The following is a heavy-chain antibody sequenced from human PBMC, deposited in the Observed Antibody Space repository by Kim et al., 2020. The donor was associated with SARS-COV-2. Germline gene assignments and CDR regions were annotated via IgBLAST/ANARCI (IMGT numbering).Heavy chain of an antibody. CDR3: ARDSRGYSSSSRGIFVFDP. Sequence: SETLSLTCTVSGGSISSYYWSWIRQPPGKGLEWIGYIYYSGSTNYNPSLKNRVTISVDTSKNQFSLKLSSVTAADTAVYYCARDSRGYSSSSRGIFVFDPWGQGTLVTVSS. D-gene: IGHD6-6*01. V-gene: IGHV4-59*13. J-gene: IGHJ5*02. CDR2: IYYSGST. CDR1: GGSISSYY.